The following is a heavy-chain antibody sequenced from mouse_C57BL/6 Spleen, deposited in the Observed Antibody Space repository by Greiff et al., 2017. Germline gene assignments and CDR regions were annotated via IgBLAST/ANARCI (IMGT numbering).Heavy chain of an antibody. CDR1: GYTFTDYN. D-gene: IGHD2-5*01. CDR2: INPNNGGT. J-gene: IGHJ4*01. CDR3: ARGDYSNRSYAMDY. Sequence: EVQLQQSGPELVKPGASVKIPCKASGYTFTDYNMDWVKQSHGKSLEWIGDINPNNGGTIYNQKFKGKATLTVDKSSSTAYMELRSLTSEDTAVYYCARGDYSNRSYAMDYWGQGTSVTVSS. V-gene: IGHV1-18*01.